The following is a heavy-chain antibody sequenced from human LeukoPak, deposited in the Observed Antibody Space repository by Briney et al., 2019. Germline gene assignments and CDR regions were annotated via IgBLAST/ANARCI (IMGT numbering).Heavy chain of an antibody. V-gene: IGHV1-3*03. CDR1: GYTFTSYT. CDR2: INAGNGNT. D-gene: IGHD5/OR15-5a*01. J-gene: IGHJ4*02. CDR3: ARAPRLRALDY. Sequence: ASVKVSCKASGYTFTSYTMHWVRQAPGQGLEWMGWINAGNGNTKYSQEFQGRVTITRDTSASTVYMELSSLGSEDMAVYYCARAPRLRALDYWGQGTLVTVSS.